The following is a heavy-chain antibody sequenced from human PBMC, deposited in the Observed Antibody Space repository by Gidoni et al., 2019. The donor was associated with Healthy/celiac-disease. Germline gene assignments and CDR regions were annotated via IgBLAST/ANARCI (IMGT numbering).Heavy chain of an antibody. CDR3: ARHWQGYSSGWYVGAFDI. CDR2: IYYRGST. D-gene: IGHD6-19*01. Sequence: QLQLQESGPGLVKPSETLSLTCTVAGGSISSSSYYWGWIRQPPGKGLEWIGSIYYRGSTYYNPSLKSRVTISVDTSKNQFSLKLSSVTAADPAVYYCARHWQGYSSGWYVGAFDIWGQGTMVTVSS. V-gene: IGHV4-39*01. J-gene: IGHJ3*02. CDR1: GGSISSSSYY.